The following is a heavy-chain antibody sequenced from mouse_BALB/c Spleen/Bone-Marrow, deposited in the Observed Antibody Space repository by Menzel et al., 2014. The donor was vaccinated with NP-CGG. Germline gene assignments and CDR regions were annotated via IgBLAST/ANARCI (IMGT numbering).Heavy chain of an antibody. CDR3: GRGNYGSSYAMDY. CDR1: GYTFTDHI. Sequence: SGAELASPGASVTLSCKASGYTFTDHIMNWVKKRPGQGLEWIGRIYPVSGETNYNQKFMGKATFSVDRSSSTVYIVLNSLTSEGPAGYYCGRGNYGSSYAMDYWGQGTSVTVSS. CDR2: IYPVSGET. J-gene: IGHJ4*01. V-gene: IGHV1-11*01. D-gene: IGHD1-1*01.